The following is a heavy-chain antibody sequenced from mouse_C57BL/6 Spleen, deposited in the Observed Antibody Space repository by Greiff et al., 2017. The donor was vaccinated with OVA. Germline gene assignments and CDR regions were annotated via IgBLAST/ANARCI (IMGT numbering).Heavy chain of an antibody. J-gene: IGHJ2*01. Sequence: VQLQQPGAELVMPGASVKLSCKASGYTFTSYWMHWVKQRPGQGLEWIGEIDPSDSYTNYNQKFKGKSTLTVDKSSSTAYMQLSSLTSEDSAVYYCARRCNDGRSYFDYWGQGTTLTVSS. CDR2: IDPSDSYT. D-gene: IGHD1-1*01. V-gene: IGHV1-69*01. CDR1: GYTFTSYW. CDR3: ARRCNDGRSYFDY.